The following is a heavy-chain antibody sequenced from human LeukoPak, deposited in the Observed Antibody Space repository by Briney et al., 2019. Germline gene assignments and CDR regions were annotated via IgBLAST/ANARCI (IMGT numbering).Heavy chain of an antibody. J-gene: IGHJ5*02. Sequence: SETLSLTCTVSGGSISSYYWSWIRQPPGKGLEWIGFIYYTGSTSYNPSLKSRVTISLDTSKNQFSLKLSSVTAADTAVYYCAKGVRSGYAVVPNWFDPWGQGILVIVSS. D-gene: IGHD3-22*01. CDR1: GGSISSYY. CDR3: AKGVRSGYAVVPNWFDP. V-gene: IGHV4-59*08. CDR2: IYYTGST.